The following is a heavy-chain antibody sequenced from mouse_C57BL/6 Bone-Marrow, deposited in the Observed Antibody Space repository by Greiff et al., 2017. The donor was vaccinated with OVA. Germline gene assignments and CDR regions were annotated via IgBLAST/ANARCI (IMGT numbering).Heavy chain of an antibody. D-gene: IGHD1-1*01. CDR1: GYTFTSYW. CDR2: IYPGSGST. CDR3: ARWPYYYGSSSPFAY. V-gene: IGHV1-55*01. J-gene: IGHJ3*01. Sequence: QVQLQQPGAELVKPGASVKMSCKASGYTFTSYWITWVKQRPGQGLEWIGDIYPGSGSTNYNEKFKSKATLTVDTSSSTAYMQLSSLTSEDSAVYYCARWPYYYGSSSPFAYWGQGTLVTVSA.